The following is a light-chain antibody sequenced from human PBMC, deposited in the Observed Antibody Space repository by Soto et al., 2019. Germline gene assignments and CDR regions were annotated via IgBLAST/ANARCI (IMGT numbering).Light chain of an antibody. CDR2: VNSDGSH. CDR3: QTWSTDIRV. J-gene: IGLJ3*02. Sequence: QLVLTQSPSASASLGASVNLTCTLSSWHNSYAIAWHQQQPEKGPRYLMKVNSDGSHSKGDGIPDRFSGSSSGAERYLTISSLQSEDEADYYCQTWSTDIRVFGGGTKLTVL. V-gene: IGLV4-69*01. CDR1: SWHNSYA.